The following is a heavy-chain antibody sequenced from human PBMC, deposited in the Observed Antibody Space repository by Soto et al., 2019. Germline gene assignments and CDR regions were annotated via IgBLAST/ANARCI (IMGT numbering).Heavy chain of an antibody. CDR1: GGTFSSYA. CDR3: ARIKACSSTSCYGEGYYYYYGMDV. D-gene: IGHD2-2*01. J-gene: IGHJ6*02. CDR2: IIPIFGTA. V-gene: IGHV1-69*13. Sequence: SVKVSCKASGGTFSSYAISWVRQAPGQGLEWMGGIIPIFGTANYAQKFQGRVTITADESTSTAYMELSSLRSEDTAVYYCARIKACSSTSCYGEGYYYYYGMDVWGQGTTVTVSS.